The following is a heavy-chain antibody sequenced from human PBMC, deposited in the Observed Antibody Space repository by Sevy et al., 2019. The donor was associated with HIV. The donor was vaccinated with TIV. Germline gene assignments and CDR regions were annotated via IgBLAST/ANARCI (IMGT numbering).Heavy chain of an antibody. D-gene: IGHD6-19*01. CDR1: GFTFSNAW. J-gene: IGHJ4*02. CDR2: IKSKADGGTP. CDR3: TTASYTSGWLDYFDY. V-gene: IGHV3-15*01. Sequence: GGSLRLSCAASGFTFSNAWMSWVRQSPGKGLEWVGRIKSKADGGTPDYAAPVKDRFTISRDDSKTTLYLNMNGRKTEDTAVYYCTTASYTSGWLDYFDYWGQGTLVTVSS.